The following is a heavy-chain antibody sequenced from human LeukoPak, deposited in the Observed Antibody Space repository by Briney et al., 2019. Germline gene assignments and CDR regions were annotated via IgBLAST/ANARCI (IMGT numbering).Heavy chain of an antibody. CDR3: AKDKQQLDHYFDY. Sequence: GASVKVSCKASGGTFSSYAISWVRQAPGQGLEWMGGIIPIFGTANYAQKFQGRVTITADKSTSTAYMELSSLRSEDTAVYYCAKDKQQLDHYFDYWGQGTLVTVSS. J-gene: IGHJ4*02. CDR2: IIPIFGTA. D-gene: IGHD6-13*01. V-gene: IGHV1-69*06. CDR1: GGTFSSYA.